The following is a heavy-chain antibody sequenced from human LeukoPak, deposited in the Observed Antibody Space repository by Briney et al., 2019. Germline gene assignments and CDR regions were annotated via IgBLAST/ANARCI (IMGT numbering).Heavy chain of an antibody. CDR1: AFTVSRYG. V-gene: IGHV3-33*06. Sequence: GGSLRLSCAVSAFTVSRYGMHWVRQAPGKGLEWVAVIWYDESNSYYADSVKGRFTISRDNSKKTLYLQMNSLRAEDTAVYYCSKCFLKLEAYDYYMDVWGKGTTVTVSS. D-gene: IGHD4-23*01. CDR3: SKCFLKLEAYDYYMDV. CDR2: IWYDESNS. J-gene: IGHJ6*03.